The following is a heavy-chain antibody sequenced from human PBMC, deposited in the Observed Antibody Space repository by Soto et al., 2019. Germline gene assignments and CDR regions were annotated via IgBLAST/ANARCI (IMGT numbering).Heavy chain of an antibody. CDR3: ARGRASGASFYYYYGMDV. V-gene: IGHV1-69*13. CDR2: IIPIFGTA. J-gene: IGHJ6*02. CDR1: GGTFSSYA. Sequence: SVKVSCKASGGTFSSYAISWVRQAPGQGLEWMGGIIPIFGTANYAQKFQGRVTITADESTSTAYMELSSLRSEDTAVYYCARGRASGASFYYYYGMDVWGQGTTVTVSS. D-gene: IGHD2-15*01.